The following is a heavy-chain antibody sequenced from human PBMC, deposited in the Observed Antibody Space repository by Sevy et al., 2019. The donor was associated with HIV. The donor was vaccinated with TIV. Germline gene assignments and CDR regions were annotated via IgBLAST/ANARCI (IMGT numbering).Heavy chain of an antibody. CDR1: GGSISSSSYY. J-gene: IGHJ4*02. CDR2: IYYSGST. D-gene: IGHD1-26*01. Sequence: SENLSLTCTVSGGSISSSSYYWGWIRQPPGKGLEWIGSIYYSGSTYYNPSLKSRVTISVDTSKNQFSLKLSSVTAADTAVYYCARRGISGGYYFDYWGQGTLVTVSS. CDR3: ARRGISGGYYFDY. V-gene: IGHV4-39*01.